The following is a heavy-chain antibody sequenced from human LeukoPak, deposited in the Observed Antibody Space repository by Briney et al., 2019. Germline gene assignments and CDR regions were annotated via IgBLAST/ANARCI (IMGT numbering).Heavy chain of an antibody. CDR3: ARDPRIKAAGDDNWFDP. J-gene: IGHJ5*02. V-gene: IGHV1-2*02. D-gene: IGHD6-13*01. Sequence: ASVKVSCKASGYTFTGHYMHWVRQAPGQGLEWMGWINPDSGGTDYAQKFQGRVTMTRDTSITTAYMELSRLTSDDTAVYFCARDPRIKAAGDDNWFDPWGQGTLVTVSS. CDR1: GYTFTGHY. CDR2: INPDSGGT.